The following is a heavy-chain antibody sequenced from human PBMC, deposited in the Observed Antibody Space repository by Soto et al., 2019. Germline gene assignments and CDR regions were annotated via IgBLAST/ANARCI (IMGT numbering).Heavy chain of an antibody. V-gene: IGHV3-23*01. CDR3: AITRLYDSTGYHRDGFDI. Sequence: EVELLESGGTLVEPGGSLKLSSAASGFTFSSYTMNWVRQSPGKGLEWLSGVSGSGASKYYADSVKGRFTISRDNSNNTLFLQMNSLRAEDTAVYYCAITRLYDSTGYHRDGFDIWGQGTMVTVSS. D-gene: IGHD3-22*01. J-gene: IGHJ3*02. CDR2: VSGSGASK. CDR1: GFTFSSYT.